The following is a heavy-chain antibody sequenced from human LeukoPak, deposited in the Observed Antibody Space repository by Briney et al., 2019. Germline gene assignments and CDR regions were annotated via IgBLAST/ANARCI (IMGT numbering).Heavy chain of an antibody. CDR3: ARETTVAGEPNWFDP. Sequence: PSETLSLTCAVYGGSFSGYYWSWIRQPPGKGLEWIGEINHSGSTNYNPSLKSRVTISVDTSKNQFSLKLRSVTAADTAVYYCARETTVAGEPNWFDPWGQGTLVTVSS. D-gene: IGHD6-19*01. CDR1: GGSFSGYY. V-gene: IGHV4-34*01. J-gene: IGHJ5*02. CDR2: INHSGST.